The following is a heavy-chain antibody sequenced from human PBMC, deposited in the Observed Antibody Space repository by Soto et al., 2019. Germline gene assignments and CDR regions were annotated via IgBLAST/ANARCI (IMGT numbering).Heavy chain of an antibody. Sequence: LRLSFAASGFTFISYAISWVRQAPGKGLEWVSVISGSGGSTYYADSVKGRFTISRDNSKNTLYLQMNSLRAEDTAVYYCAKAPSYYYDSSGYYWGQGTLVTVSS. CDR2: ISGSGGST. CDR3: AKAPSYYYDSSGYY. CDR1: GFTFISYA. V-gene: IGHV3-23*01. D-gene: IGHD3-22*01. J-gene: IGHJ4*02.